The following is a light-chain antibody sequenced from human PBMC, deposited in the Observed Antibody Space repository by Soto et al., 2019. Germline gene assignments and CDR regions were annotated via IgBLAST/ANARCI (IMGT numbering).Light chain of an antibody. J-gene: IGLJ1*01. V-gene: IGLV3-21*02. CDR3: QVWDISSDPNYV. CDR2: DDR. Sequence: SYELTQPPSVSVAPGQTASITCGANNIGSKSVHWYQQKPGQAPALVVYDDRDRPSGIPERFSGSNSGNTATLTISRVEAGDEADYYCQVWDISSDPNYVFGTGTKVTVL. CDR1: NIGSKS.